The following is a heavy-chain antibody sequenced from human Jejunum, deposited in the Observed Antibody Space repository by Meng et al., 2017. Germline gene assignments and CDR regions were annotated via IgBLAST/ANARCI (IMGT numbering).Heavy chain of an antibody. Sequence: LRLSCTVSGGSISSGSYYWSWIRQPAGKGLEWIGRIYTSGSTNYNPSLKSRVTISVDTSKNQFSLKLTSVTAADTAVYYCARPRIAAAGLSDAFDIWGQGTMVTVSS. CDR2: IYTSGST. J-gene: IGHJ3*02. CDR3: ARPRIAAAGLSDAFDI. CDR1: GGSISSGSYY. D-gene: IGHD6-13*01. V-gene: IGHV4-61*02.